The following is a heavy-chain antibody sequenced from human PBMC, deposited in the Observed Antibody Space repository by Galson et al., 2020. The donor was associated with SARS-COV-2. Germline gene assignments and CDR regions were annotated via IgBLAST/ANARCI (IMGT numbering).Heavy chain of an antibody. CDR3: ASPIRSFGWQSFDY. J-gene: IGHJ4*02. CDR1: GYSFTSYW. V-gene: IGHV5-51*01. Sequence: GESLKISCQGSGYSFTSYWIGWVRQIPGKGLEWMGIIHPGDSDTRYSPPFQGQVTISADKSISTAYLQWSSLKASDTGMYYCASPIRSFGWQSFDYWGQGTLVTVSS. CDR2: IHPGDSDT. D-gene: IGHD3-9*01.